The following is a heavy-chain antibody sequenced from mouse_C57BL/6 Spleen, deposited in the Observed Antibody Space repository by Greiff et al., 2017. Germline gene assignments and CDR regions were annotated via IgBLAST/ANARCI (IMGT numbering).Heavy chain of an antibody. Sequence: EVQLVESGGGLVKPGASLKLSCAASGFTFSDYGMHWVRQAPEKGLEWVGYISSGTSTIYYADTVKGRVTISIDNAKNTLYLQMTSLRSEDTAVYYCASYDNSCYWSIDVWGTGTTVTVSS. D-gene: IGHD2-1*01. CDR2: ISSGTSTI. V-gene: IGHV5-17*01. CDR3: ASYDNSCYWSIDV. CDR1: GFTFSDYG. J-gene: IGHJ1*03.